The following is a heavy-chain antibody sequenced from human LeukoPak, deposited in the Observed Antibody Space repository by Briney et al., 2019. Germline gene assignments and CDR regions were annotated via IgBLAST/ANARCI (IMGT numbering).Heavy chain of an antibody. CDR3: AKYGMDV. V-gene: IGHV3-23*01. CDR2: VSGSGGSR. Sequence: GWSLRLSCAASGFMFSSYAMSWVRQAPGKGLEWVSAVSGSGGSRYYADSVKGRFTISRDNPKNTLYLQMNSLRAEDTAVYYCAKYGMDVWGQGTTVTVSS. CDR1: GFMFSSYA. J-gene: IGHJ6*02.